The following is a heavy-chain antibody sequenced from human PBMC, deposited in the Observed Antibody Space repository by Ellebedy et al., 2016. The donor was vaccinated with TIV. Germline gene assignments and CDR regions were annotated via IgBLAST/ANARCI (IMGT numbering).Heavy chain of an antibody. CDR2: INHSGST. CDR3: ASGRYSYGPYYYGMDV. D-gene: IGHD5-18*01. Sequence: ESLKISCAVSGGSISSATSYWGWIRQPPGKGLEWIGEINHSGSTNYNPSLKSRVTISVDTSKNQFSLKLSSVTAADTAVYYCASGRYSYGPYYYGMDVWGQGTTVTVSS. J-gene: IGHJ6*02. CDR1: GGSISSATSY. V-gene: IGHV4-39*07.